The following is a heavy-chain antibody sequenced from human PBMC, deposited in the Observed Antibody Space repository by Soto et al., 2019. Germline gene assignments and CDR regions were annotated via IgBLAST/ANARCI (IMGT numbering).Heavy chain of an antibody. Sequence: ASLKVSCKASGYSFTNNDVSWVRQATGQGLEWMGWMNPGSGDTGYAQKFQGGVTMTRGISIATAYMELSSLRSDDTAIYYCARMETFGSLNWFDPWGQGXLVTVYS. CDR1: GYSFTNND. CDR2: MNPGSGDT. V-gene: IGHV1-8*01. D-gene: IGHD3-16*01. J-gene: IGHJ5*02. CDR3: ARMETFGSLNWFDP.